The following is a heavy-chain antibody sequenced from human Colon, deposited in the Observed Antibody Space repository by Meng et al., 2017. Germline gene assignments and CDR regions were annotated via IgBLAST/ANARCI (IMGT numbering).Heavy chain of an antibody. CDR3: ARQGSGSPGGYSYGMDV. J-gene: IGHJ6*02. CDR2: IIPIFGTA. CDR1: GGTFSSYA. Sequence: SVKVSCKASGGTFSSYAISWVRQAPGQGLEWMGGIIPIFGTANYAQKFQGRVTITTDESTSTAYMGLSSLRSEDTAVYYCARQGSGSPGGYSYGMDVWGQGTTVTVSS. V-gene: IGHV1-69*05. D-gene: IGHD3-10*01.